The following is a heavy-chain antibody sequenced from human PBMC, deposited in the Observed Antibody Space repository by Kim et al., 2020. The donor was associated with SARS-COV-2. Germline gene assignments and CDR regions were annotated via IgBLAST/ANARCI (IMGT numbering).Heavy chain of an antibody. CDR3: ARDLSGGWSFDF. CDR1: GYTFTSNH. V-gene: IGHV1-46*01. CDR2: ITPNSGDT. Sequence: ASVKVSCKASGYTFTSNHMHWVRQAHGQELEWMGMITPNSGDTRYAQKFQGRVTMTRDTSTSTFYMVLSSLRSEDTAIYYCARDLSGGWSFDFWGQGTLVTDSS. D-gene: IGHD6-19*01. J-gene: IGHJ4*02.